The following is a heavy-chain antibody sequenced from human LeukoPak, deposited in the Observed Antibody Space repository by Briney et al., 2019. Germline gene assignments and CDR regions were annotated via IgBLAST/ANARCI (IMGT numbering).Heavy chain of an antibody. CDR1: GFTFSTYA. CDR3: ARAEYTTSPRIDY. CDR2: ISYDGNNK. Sequence: GGSLRLSCAASGFTFSTYAMHWVRQAPDKGLEWVAFISYDGNNKFYANSVKGRFTISRDNSKNTLYLQMNSLRPEDTAVYYCARAEYTTSPRIDYWGQGTLVTVSS. D-gene: IGHD6-6*01. J-gene: IGHJ4*02. V-gene: IGHV3-30-3*01.